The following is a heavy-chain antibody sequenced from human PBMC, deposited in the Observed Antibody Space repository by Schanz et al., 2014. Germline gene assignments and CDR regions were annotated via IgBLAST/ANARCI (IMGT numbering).Heavy chain of an antibody. Sequence: LVESGGGVVQPGRSLRLSCAASGFTFSSYGMHWVRQVPGKGLEWVAVVCYDGSKKYYADSVKGRFFISRDSSKNTLFLQMNSLRADDTAIYFCARDEGRDGYNLAFDVWGQGTLVTVSS. D-gene: IGHD2-21*01. CDR3: ARDEGRDGYNLAFDV. CDR1: GFTFSSYG. V-gene: IGHV3-33*01. J-gene: IGHJ3*01. CDR2: VCYDGSKK.